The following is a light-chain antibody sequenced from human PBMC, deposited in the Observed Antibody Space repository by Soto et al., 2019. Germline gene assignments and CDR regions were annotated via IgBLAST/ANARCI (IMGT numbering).Light chain of an antibody. J-gene: IGLJ1*01. V-gene: IGLV2-14*03. Sequence: QSVLAQPASVSGSPGQSLTISCTGTSSDVGGYNYVSWYQHHPGKAPKLMIYDVSTRPSGVSNRFSGSKSGSTASLTISGRQAEDEAYFYCSSYTSSTTEVFGSGTKVTVL. CDR2: DVS. CDR3: SSYTSSTTEV. CDR1: SSDVGGYNY.